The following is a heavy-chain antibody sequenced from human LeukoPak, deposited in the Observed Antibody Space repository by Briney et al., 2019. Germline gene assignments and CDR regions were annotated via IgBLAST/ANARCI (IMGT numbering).Heavy chain of an antibody. Sequence: GESLKISCKGSGYSFTSYWIGWARQMPGKGLEWMGIIYPGDSDTRYSPSFQGQVTISADKSISTAYLQWSSLKASDTAMYYCARHPVEMATMDQYYFDYWGQGTLVTVSS. D-gene: IGHD5-24*01. J-gene: IGHJ4*02. CDR3: ARHPVEMATMDQYYFDY. V-gene: IGHV5-51*01. CDR1: GYSFTSYW. CDR2: IYPGDSDT.